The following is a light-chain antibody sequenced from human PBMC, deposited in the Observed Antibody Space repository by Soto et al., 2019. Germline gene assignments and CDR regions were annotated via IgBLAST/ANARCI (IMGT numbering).Light chain of an antibody. CDR3: QQLNSYPRT. Sequence: DIPLTQSPSFLSASVGDRVTITCRASQGISSYLGWYQQKPGKAPKLLIYGASTLESGVPSRFSGSGSGTEFTLTISSLQPEDFAIYYCQQLNSYPRTFGQGTKVEIK. CDR1: QGISSY. V-gene: IGKV1-9*01. CDR2: GAS. J-gene: IGKJ1*01.